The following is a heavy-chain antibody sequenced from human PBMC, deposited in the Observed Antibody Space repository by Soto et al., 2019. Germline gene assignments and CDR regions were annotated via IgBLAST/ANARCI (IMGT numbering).Heavy chain of an antibody. CDR2: ISSSGSTI. CDR1: GFTFSDYY. Sequence: GGSLRLSCAASGFTFSDYYMSWIRQAPGKGLEWVSYISSSGSTIYYADSVKGRFTISRDNSENLLYLQMNSLKTEDTAVYYCARRSEANRDFDFWGQGTLVTVSS. J-gene: IGHJ4*02. CDR3: ARRSEANRDFDF. V-gene: IGHV3-11*01.